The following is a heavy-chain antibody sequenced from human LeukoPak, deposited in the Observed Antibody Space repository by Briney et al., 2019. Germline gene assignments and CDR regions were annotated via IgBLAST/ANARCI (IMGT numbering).Heavy chain of an antibody. CDR1: GGSISSSSYY. CDR3: ASQGGTVTYFDY. D-gene: IGHD4-17*01. CDR2: IYYSGST. J-gene: IGHJ4*02. Sequence: SETLSLTCTVSGGSISSSSYYWGWIRQPPGKGLEWIGSIYYSGSTYYNPSLKSRVTISVDTSKNQFSLKLSSVTAADTAVYYCASQGGTVTYFDYWGQGTLVTVSS. V-gene: IGHV4-39*07.